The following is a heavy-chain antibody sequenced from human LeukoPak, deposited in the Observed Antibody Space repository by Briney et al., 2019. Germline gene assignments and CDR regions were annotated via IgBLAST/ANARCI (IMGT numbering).Heavy chain of an antibody. CDR3: ARDTYYYDSSGYYYRHFQH. J-gene: IGHJ1*01. CDR1: GYTFTSYY. V-gene: IGHV1-46*01. D-gene: IGHD3-22*01. Sequence: ASVKVSCKASGYTFTSYYMHWVRQAPGQGLEWMGIINPSGGSTSYAQNFQGRVTMTRDMSTSTVYMELSRLRSDDTAVYYCARDTYYYDSSGYYYRHFQHWGQGTLVTVSS. CDR2: INPSGGST.